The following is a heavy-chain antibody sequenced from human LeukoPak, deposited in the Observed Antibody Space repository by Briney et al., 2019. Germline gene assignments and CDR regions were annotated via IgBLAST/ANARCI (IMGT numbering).Heavy chain of an antibody. CDR1: GFTFDDYA. CDR2: ISWNSGSI. J-gene: IGHJ4*02. CDR3: AKVDGDYGAGSFDY. Sequence: GRSLRLSCAASGFTFDDYAMHWVRQAPGKGLEWVSGISWNSGSIGYADSVKGRFTISRDNAKNSLYLQMNSLKAEDTALYYCAKVDGDYGAGSFDYWGQGTLVTVSS. V-gene: IGHV3-9*01. D-gene: IGHD3-10*01.